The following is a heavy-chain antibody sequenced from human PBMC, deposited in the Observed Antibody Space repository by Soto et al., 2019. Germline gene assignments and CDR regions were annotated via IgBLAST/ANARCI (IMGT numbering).Heavy chain of an antibody. V-gene: IGHV3-9*01. CDR2: ISWNSGSI. J-gene: IGHJ4*02. Sequence: EVQLVESGGGLVQPGRSLRLSCAASGFTFDDYAMHWVRQAPGKGLEWVSGISWNSGSIGYADSVKGRFTISRDNAKTFRYRKMNSLRAEDTALFYCAKGNGVFITTPFDSWAQGPLVTVSS. D-gene: IGHD3-3*01. CDR3: AKGNGVFITTPFDS. CDR1: GFTFDDYA.